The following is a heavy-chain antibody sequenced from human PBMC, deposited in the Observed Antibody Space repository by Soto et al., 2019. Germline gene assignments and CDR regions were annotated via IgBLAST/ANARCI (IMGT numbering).Heavy chain of an antibody. J-gene: IGHJ6*02. CDR3: ARDSLRLGARTIFGVVIPYYYGMDV. CDR1: GYTFTSYY. CDR2: INPSGGST. D-gene: IGHD3-3*01. V-gene: IGHV1-46*01. Sequence: PSVKVSCKAPGYTFTSYYMHWVRQAPGQGLEWMGIINPSGGSTSYAQKFQGRVTMTRDTSTSTVYMELSSLRSEDTAVYYCARDSLRLGARTIFGVVIPYYYGMDVWGQGTTVTVSS.